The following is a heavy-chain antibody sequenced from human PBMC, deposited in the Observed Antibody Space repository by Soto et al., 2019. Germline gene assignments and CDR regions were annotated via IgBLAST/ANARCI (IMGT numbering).Heavy chain of an antibody. Sequence: PGGSLRLSCAASGFTFSSYAMSWFRQAPGKGLEWVSAISGSGGSTYYADSVKGRFTISRDNSKNTLYLQMNSLRAEDTAVYYCATHCSGGSCYSGDYYYMDVWGKGTTVTVSS. CDR1: GFTFSSYA. CDR3: ATHCSGGSCYSGDYYYMDV. V-gene: IGHV3-23*01. J-gene: IGHJ6*03. CDR2: ISGSGGST. D-gene: IGHD2-15*01.